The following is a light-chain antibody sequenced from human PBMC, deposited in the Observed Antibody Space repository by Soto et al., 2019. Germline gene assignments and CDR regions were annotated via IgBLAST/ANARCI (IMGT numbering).Light chain of an antibody. CDR2: LAS. V-gene: IGKV4-1*01. Sequence: DIVMTQTPDSLAVSLGERATINCKSSQSVLYSSNNKNYLAWYQQKPGQPPQLLIYLASTRESGVPDRFSGSGSGTDFTLTISILQAEDVAVYYCQQYYSTPRTFGQGTKVEI. J-gene: IGKJ1*01. CDR3: QQYYSTPRT. CDR1: QSVLYSSNNKNY.